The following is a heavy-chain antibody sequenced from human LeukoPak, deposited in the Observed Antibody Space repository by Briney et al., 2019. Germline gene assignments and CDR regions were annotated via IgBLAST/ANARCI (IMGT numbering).Heavy chain of an antibody. CDR3: AREGGLEYQLLYGQFDGSDAFDI. V-gene: IGHV1-8*03. D-gene: IGHD2-2*02. CDR2: MNPISGNT. J-gene: IGHJ3*02. Sequence: GASVKVSCKASGYTFSNNDINWVRQATGQGLEWMGWMNPISGNTGFAQKFQGRVTITRITSISTAYMEMSSLRSDDTAVYYCAREGGLEYQLLYGQFDGSDAFDIWGQGTMVTVSS. CDR1: GYTFSNND.